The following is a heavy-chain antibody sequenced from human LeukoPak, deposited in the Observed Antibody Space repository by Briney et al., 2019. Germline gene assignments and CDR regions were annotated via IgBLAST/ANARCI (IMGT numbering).Heavy chain of an antibody. CDR2: TFYRSKWYD. D-gene: IGHD1-1*01. V-gene: IGHV6-1*01. CDR1: GDSVSNNTAA. Sequence: SQTLSLTCAISGDSVSNNTAAWNWLRQSPSGGLEWLGRTFYRSKWYDDYADSVTSRITINPDTSKNQFSLELRSVSSEDTAVYYCAREDTTTAIYYFDDWGHGTLVTVS. CDR3: AREDTTTAIYYFDD. J-gene: IGHJ4*01.